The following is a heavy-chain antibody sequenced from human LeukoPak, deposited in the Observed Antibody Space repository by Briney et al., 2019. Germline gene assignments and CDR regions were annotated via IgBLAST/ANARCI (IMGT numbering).Heavy chain of an antibody. V-gene: IGHV3-7*01. CDR3: AREWDY. CDR1: GFTFSSYG. CDR2: IKQDGSEK. J-gene: IGHJ4*02. Sequence: GGSLRLSCAASGFTFSSYGMSWVRQAPGKGLEWVANIKQDGSEKKYVDSVRGRFTISRDNAMNSLYLQMNSLRAEDTAVYYCAREWDYWGQGSLVTVSS.